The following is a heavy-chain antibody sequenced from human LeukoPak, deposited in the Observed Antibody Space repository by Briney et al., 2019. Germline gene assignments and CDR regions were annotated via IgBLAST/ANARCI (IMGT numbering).Heavy chain of an antibody. CDR2: IYRDGSTT. CDR1: GFGFSRYW. V-gene: IGHV3-74*01. J-gene: IGHJ4*02. CDR3: AKVTYGSGTYGAFDS. Sequence: GGSLRLSCAASGFGFSRYWMHWVRQAPGTGLKWVSRIYRDGSTTDYADSVKGRFTISRDNSKNTLYLQMNSLRVEDTAIYYCAKVTYGSGTYGAFDSWGQGTLVTVSS. D-gene: IGHD3-10*01.